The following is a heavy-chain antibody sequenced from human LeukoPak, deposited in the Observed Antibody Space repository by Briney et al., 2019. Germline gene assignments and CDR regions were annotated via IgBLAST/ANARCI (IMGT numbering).Heavy chain of an antibody. CDR1: GDTFSSYA. CDR2: TIPIFGST. V-gene: IGHV1-69*13. Sequence: SVKVSCKASGDTFSSYAISWVRQAPGQGLEWMGVTIPIFGSTNDAQKFQGRVTITADESTSTAYMEVSSLRSEDTAMYYCARGTWLQSQAFDIWGQGTMVTVSS. J-gene: IGHJ3*02. CDR3: ARGTWLQSQAFDI. D-gene: IGHD5-24*01.